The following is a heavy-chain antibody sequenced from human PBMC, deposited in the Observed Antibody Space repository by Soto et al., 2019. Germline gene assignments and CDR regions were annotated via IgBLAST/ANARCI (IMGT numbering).Heavy chain of an antibody. J-gene: IGHJ4*02. D-gene: IGHD5-18*01. CDR3: ARGAGGNSWRSPTFDS. CDR1: GFTFSSYS. V-gene: IGHV3-48*01. Sequence: GSLRLSCAASGFTFSSYSMNWVRQAPGKGLEWVSYISSSSSTIYYADSVRGRFTISRDNSKNTLYLQMSSLRAEDTAIYYCARGAGGNSWRSPTFDSWGQGTLVTVSS. CDR2: ISSSSSTI.